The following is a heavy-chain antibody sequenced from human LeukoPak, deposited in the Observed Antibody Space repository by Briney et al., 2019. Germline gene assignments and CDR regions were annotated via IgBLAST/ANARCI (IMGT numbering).Heavy chain of an antibody. D-gene: IGHD2-2*01. V-gene: IGHV1-2*02. CDR1: GYTFTGYY. J-gene: IGHJ3*02. CDR3: ARDLFCSSTSCYNAFDI. CDR2: INPNSGGT. Sequence: ASVKVSCKASGYTFTGYYMHWVRQAPGQGLEWMGWINPNSGGTNYAQKLQGRVTMTTDTSTSTAYMELRSLRSDDTAVYYCARDLFCSSTSCYNAFDIWGQGTMVTVSS.